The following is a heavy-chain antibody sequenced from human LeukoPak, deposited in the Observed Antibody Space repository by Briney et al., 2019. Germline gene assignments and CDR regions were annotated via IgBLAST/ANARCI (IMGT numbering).Heavy chain of an antibody. Sequence: SGGSLRLSCAASGFTFSSYGMSWVRQAPGKGLEWVSAISGSGGSTYYADSVKGRFTISRDNSKNTLYLQMNSLRAEDTAVYYCAKGVGANYYYYMDVWGKGTTVTVSS. J-gene: IGHJ6*03. CDR2: ISGSGGST. D-gene: IGHD1-26*01. V-gene: IGHV3-23*01. CDR3: AKGVGANYYYYMDV. CDR1: GFTFSSYG.